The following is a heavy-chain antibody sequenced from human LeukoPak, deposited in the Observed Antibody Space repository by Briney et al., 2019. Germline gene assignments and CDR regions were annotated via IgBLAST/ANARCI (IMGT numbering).Heavy chain of an antibody. CDR2: ISWNSDNI. V-gene: IGHV3-9*01. CDR3: AKHIRIHDYGDDPFDY. J-gene: IGHJ4*02. D-gene: IGHD4-17*01. Sequence: PGGSLRLSCAVSGFTFDDYAMHWVRQVPGKGLEWVSGISWNSDNIGYGDSVKGRFTISRDNAKNSLYLQMNSLRAEDTALYYCAKHIRIHDYGDDPFDYWGQGTLVTVSS. CDR1: GFTFDDYA.